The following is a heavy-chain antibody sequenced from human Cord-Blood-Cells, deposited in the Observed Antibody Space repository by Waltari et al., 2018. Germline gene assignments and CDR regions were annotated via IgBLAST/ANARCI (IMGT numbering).Heavy chain of an antibody. CDR2: IIPIFGTA. D-gene: IGHD3-10*01. CDR1: GGTFSSYA. Sequence: QVQLVQSGAEVKKPGSSVKVSCKASGGTFSSYAISWVRQAPGQGFEWMGGIIPIFGTANYAQKFQGRVTITADESTSTAYMELSSLRSEDTAVYYCARSAGFGELLYYYYYGMDVWGQGTTVTVSS. V-gene: IGHV1-69*01. J-gene: IGHJ6*02. CDR3: ARSAGFGELLYYYYYGMDV.